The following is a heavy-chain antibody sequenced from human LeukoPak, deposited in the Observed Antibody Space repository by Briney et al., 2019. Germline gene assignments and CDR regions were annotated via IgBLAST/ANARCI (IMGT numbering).Heavy chain of an antibody. V-gene: IGHV1-46*01. J-gene: IGHJ4*02. CDR3: ATGLRWLQLYYFDY. Sequence: ASVKVSCKASGYTFTSYYMHWVRQAPGQGLEWMGIINPSGGSTIYAQKFQGRVTMTEDTSTDTAYMELSSLRSEDTAVYYCATGLRWLQLYYFDYWGQGTLVTVSS. D-gene: IGHD5-24*01. CDR1: GYTFTSYY. CDR2: INPSGGST.